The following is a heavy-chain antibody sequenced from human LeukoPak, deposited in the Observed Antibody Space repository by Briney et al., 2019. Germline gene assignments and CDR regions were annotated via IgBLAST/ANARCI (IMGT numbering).Heavy chain of an antibody. CDR3: ARLRREGRFDD. CDR2: IYHSGST. J-gene: IGHJ4*02. D-gene: IGHD5-24*01. V-gene: IGHV4-38-2*02. Sequence: PSETLSLTCTVSGYSISSGYYWGWIRQPPGKVLEWIGSIYHSGSTYYNPSLKSRVTISVDTSKNQFSLKLSSVTAAATAVYYCARLRREGRFDDWGQGTLVTVPS. CDR1: GYSISSGYY.